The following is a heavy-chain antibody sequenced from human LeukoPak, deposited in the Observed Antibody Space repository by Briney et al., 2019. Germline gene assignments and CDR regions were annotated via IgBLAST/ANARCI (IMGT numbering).Heavy chain of an antibody. J-gene: IGHJ5*02. D-gene: IGHD5-18*01. CDR1: GGTFSSYA. V-gene: IGHV1-69*13. Sequence: GASVKVSCKASGGTFSSYAISWVRQAPGQGLEWMGGIIPIFGTANYAQKFQGRVTITADESTSTAYMELSSLRSEDTAVYYCARDSLGYPINNWFDPWGQGTLVTVSS. CDR3: ARDSLGYPINNWFDP. CDR2: IIPIFGTA.